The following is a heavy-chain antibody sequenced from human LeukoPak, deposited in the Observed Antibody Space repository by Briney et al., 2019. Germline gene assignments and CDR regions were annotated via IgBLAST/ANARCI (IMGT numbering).Heavy chain of an antibody. Sequence: NPSETLSLTCTVSSGSIRTSYCSWIRQPPGKGLEWIGYIYYSRSTNYNPSLKSRVTISVDTSRNQFSLKLSSVTAADTAVYYCARAPNPDFFDDRGQGTLVTVSS. V-gene: IGHV4-59*01. CDR2: IYYSRST. CDR3: ARAPNPDFFDD. CDR1: SGSIRTSY. J-gene: IGHJ4*02. D-gene: IGHD2-8*01.